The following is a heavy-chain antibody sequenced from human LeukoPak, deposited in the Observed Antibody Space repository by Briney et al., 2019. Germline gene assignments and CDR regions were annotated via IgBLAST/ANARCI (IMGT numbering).Heavy chain of an antibody. V-gene: IGHV3-7*01. CDR3: ARDTESDPFDY. CDR2: IKQDGSEK. J-gene: IGHJ4*02. CDR1: GFTFSSYW. Sequence: GGSLRLSSAASGFTFSSYWMSWVRQAPGKGLEWVANIKQDGSEKYYVDSVKGRFTISRDNAKNSLYLQMNSLRAEDTAVYYCARDTESDPFDYWGQGTLVTVSS.